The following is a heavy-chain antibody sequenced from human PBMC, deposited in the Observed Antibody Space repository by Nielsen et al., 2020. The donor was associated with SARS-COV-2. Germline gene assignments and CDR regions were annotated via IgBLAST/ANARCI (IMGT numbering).Heavy chain of an antibody. V-gene: IGHV3-23*01. Sequence: GESLKISCAASGFTFSSYAMSWVRQAPGKGLEWVSAISGSGGSTYYADSVKGRFTISRDNSKNTLYLQMNSLRAEDTAVYYCAKVMLRYCSGGSCYFFDYWGQGTLVTVSS. CDR2: ISGSGGST. D-gene: IGHD2-15*01. J-gene: IGHJ4*02. CDR1: GFTFSSYA. CDR3: AKVMLRYCSGGSCYFFDY.